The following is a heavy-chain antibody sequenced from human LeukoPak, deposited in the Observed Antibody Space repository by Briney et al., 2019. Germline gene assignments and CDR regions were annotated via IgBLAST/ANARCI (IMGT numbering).Heavy chain of an antibody. CDR3: ARVEGTIAAAGYGASDI. Sequence: SEALSLTCTVSGGSISSYYWSWIRQPPGKGLEWNGYIYYSGSTNYNPSPKSRVTISVDTSKNQFSLKLSSVTAADTAVYYCARVEGTIAAAGYGASDIWGQGTMVTVSS. J-gene: IGHJ3*02. V-gene: IGHV4-59*12. CDR2: IYYSGST. D-gene: IGHD6-13*01. CDR1: GGSISSYY.